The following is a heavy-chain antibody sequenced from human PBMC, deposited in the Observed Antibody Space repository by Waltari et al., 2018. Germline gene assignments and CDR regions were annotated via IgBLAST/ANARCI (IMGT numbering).Heavy chain of an antibody. CDR3: AKEVALYTVVTLGPFDP. V-gene: IGHV3-23*04. D-gene: IGHD2-21*02. CDR1: GFTFSSYA. J-gene: IGHJ5*02. CDR2: ISGSGGST. Sequence: EVQLVESGGGLVQPGGSLRLSCAASGFTFSSYAMSWVRQAPGKGLEWVSAISGSGGSTYYADSVKGRFTISRDNSKNTLYLQMNSLRAEDTAVYYCAKEVALYTVVTLGPFDPWGQGTLVTVSS.